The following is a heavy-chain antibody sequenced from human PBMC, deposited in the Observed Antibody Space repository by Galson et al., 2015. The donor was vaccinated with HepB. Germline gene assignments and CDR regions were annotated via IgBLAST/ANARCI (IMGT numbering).Heavy chain of an antibody. J-gene: IGHJ4*02. V-gene: IGHV3-72*01. CDR3: VRAIVAAGYSYFGY. CDR1: GFTFSDHY. Sequence: SLRLPCAVSGFTFSDHYMDWVRQAPGKGLEWIGRTRNKAKDYSTEYAASVRGRFTISRDDSRNSLFLQMSSLITEDTAMYYCVRAIVAAGYSYFGYWGQGTLVTVSS. D-gene: IGHD1-26*01. CDR2: TRNKAKDYST.